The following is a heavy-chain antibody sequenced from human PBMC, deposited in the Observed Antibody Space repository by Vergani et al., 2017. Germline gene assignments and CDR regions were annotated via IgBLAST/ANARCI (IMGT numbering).Heavy chain of an antibody. V-gene: IGHV3-30*02. CDR1: GFTFSTFG. CDR2: ISKDGINT. CDR3: AKYLRDSTNGLPDP. Sequence: QVQLVESAGGVVQPGGSLRLSCAASGFTFSTFGMHWLRQAPGKGLEWLAYISKDGINTRYRDAVKGRFTVSRDNSKDILYLQMDSLRSEDTALYSCAKYLRDSTNGLPDPWGPGTLVIVSS. D-gene: IGHD2-21*02. J-gene: IGHJ5*02.